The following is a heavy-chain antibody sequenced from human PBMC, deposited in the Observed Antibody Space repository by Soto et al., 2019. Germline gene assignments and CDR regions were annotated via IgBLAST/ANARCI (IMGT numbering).Heavy chain of an antibody. Sequence: EVQLLESGGALVQPGGSLRLSCAASGFTFSSYAMYWVSQAPGKGLEWVSTISNSGDTYYADSVEGRVTISRDNSKNSLYLQINSLPAENTAVYYCAKPKCRGVVVNVRGPRTTVTVSS. V-gene: IGHV3-23*01. CDR3: AKPKCRGVVVNV. D-gene: IGHD3-10*01. J-gene: IGHJ6*02. CDR1: GFTFSSYA. CDR2: ISNSGDT.